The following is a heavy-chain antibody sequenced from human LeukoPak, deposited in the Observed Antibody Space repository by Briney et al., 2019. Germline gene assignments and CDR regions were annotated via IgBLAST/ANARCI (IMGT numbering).Heavy chain of an antibody. V-gene: IGHV3-7*01. D-gene: IGHD6-19*01. CDR1: GFTFSTFW. J-gene: IGHJ4*02. CDR3: ARELSSGWYYFDH. CDR2: IKQDGSDK. Sequence: PGGSLRLSCAASGFTFSTFWMTWVRQAPGKGLEWVANIKQDGSDKYYVDSVKGRFTISRDNAKNSLYLQMNSLRAEDTAVYYCARELSSGWYYFDHWGKGTLVTVSS.